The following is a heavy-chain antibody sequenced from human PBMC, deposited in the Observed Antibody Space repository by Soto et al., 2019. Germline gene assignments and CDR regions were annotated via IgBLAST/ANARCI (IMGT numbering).Heavy chain of an antibody. D-gene: IGHD3-10*01. Sequence: EVQLVESGGGLVQPGGSLRLSCAASGFTFSTYWMSWVRQAPGKGLEWVANINQDGSQKYFVGSVKGRFTISRENAKNSLYLQMNRLRAEDTAVYYCTRGDITLVRGIADVGFYFMDVWGKGTTVTVSS. CDR3: TRGDITLVRGIADVGFYFMDV. CDR2: INQDGSQK. V-gene: IGHV3-7*04. J-gene: IGHJ6*03. CDR1: GFTFSTYW.